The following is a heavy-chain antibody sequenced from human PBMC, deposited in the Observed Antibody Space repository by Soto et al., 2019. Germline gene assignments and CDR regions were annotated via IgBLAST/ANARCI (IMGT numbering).Heavy chain of an antibody. CDR2: IKEDGREE. D-gene: IGHD3-16*01. V-gene: IGHV3-7*05. CDR1: GFTFSTYW. CDR3: ARDWGAPGRGSAFGYYYHFGMDV. J-gene: IGHJ6*02. Sequence: EVQLVESGGGLVQPGGSLRPSCAASGFTFSTYWMNWVRQAPGKGLEWVANIKEDGREEYYVDSVKGRFTISRDNAKNALFLARNSLRGEDTAVYYCARDWGAPGRGSAFGYYYHFGMDVWGQGTTVTVPS.